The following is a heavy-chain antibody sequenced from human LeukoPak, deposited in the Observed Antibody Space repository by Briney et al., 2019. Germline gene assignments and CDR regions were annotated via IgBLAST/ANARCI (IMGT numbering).Heavy chain of an antibody. V-gene: IGHV4-34*01. CDR1: GGSFSGYY. CDR2: INHSGST. D-gene: IGHD1-14*01. CDR3: ARGRKPIFDY. J-gene: IGHJ4*02. Sequence: SETLSLTCAVYGGSFSGYYWSWIRQPPGKGLEWIGEINHSGSTNYNPSLKSRVTISVDTSKNQFSLKLSSVTAADTAVYYCARGRKPIFDYWGQGTLVTVS.